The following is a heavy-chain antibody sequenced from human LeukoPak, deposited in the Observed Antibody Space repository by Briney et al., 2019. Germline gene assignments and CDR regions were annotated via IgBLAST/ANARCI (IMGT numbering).Heavy chain of an antibody. CDR2: LSGSGGIT. D-gene: IGHD4-11*01. Sequence: GGSLRLSCTTSGFTFGDYGLIWVRQAPGKGLEWVSGLSGSGGITNYANSVKGRFSISRDNSKNTMSLQMNSLGVEDTALYFCAKASGDYLGPHRALDIWGQGTQVTVS. J-gene: IGHJ3*02. CDR1: GFTFGDYG. CDR3: AKASGDYLGPHRALDI. V-gene: IGHV3-23*01.